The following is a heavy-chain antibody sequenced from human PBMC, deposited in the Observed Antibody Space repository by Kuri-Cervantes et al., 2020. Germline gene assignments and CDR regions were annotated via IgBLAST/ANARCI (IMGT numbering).Heavy chain of an antibody. J-gene: IGHJ4*02. CDR1: GFTFDDYG. CDR3: AKSGTDTAMVNFDY. Sequence: SLKISWAASGFTFDDYGMHWVRQAPGKGLELVSGLSWNSGTINYADSVKGRFTISRDNSKNTLYLQMNSLRAEDTAVYYCAKSGTDTAMVNFDYWGQGTLVTVSS. D-gene: IGHD5-18*01. V-gene: IGHV3-9*01. CDR2: LSWNSGTI.